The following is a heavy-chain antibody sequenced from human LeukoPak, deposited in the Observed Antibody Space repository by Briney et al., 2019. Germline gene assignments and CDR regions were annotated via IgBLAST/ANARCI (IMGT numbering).Heavy chain of an antibody. CDR2: IYYSGST. V-gene: IGHV4-39*01. Sequence: SETLSLTCTVSGGSISSSSYYWGWIRQPPGKGLEWIGSIYYSGSTYYNPSLKSRVTISVDTSKNQFSLKLSSVTAADTAVYYCARHVGGELRYFDWLLPVGSMDVWGKGTTVTVSS. D-gene: IGHD3-9*01. CDR3: ARHVGGELRYFDWLLPVGSMDV. CDR1: GGSISSSSYY. J-gene: IGHJ6*03.